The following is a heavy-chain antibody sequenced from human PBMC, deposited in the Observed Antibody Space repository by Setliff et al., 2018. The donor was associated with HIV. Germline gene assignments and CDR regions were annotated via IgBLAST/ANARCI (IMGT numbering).Heavy chain of an antibody. CDR3: ARAPYYYDSSGWVDY. D-gene: IGHD3-22*01. V-gene: IGHV3-21*01. CDR1: GFTFSSYT. Sequence: PGGSLRLSCAASGFTFSSYTMNWVRQAPGKGLEWVSSISSSSYYIYYADSVKGRFTISRDNAKNSLFLQMNSLRAEDTAVYYCARAPYYYDSSGWVDYWGQGTLVTVSS. J-gene: IGHJ4*02. CDR2: ISSSSYYI.